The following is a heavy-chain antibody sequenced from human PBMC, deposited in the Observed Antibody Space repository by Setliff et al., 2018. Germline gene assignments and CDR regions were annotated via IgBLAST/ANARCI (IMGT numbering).Heavy chain of an antibody. D-gene: IGHD6-6*01. V-gene: IGHV7-4-1*02. CDR1: GYTFTTYT. CDR3: ARGSGTYASSSRVFHY. Sequence: ASVKVSCKASGYTFTTYTMNWVRQAPGQGLEWMGWINTNTGNPTYAQSFTGRFVFSLDTSVSTAYLQINSLEAEDTAVYYCARGSGTYASSSRVFHYWGQGTLVTVSS. J-gene: IGHJ4*02. CDR2: INTNTGNP.